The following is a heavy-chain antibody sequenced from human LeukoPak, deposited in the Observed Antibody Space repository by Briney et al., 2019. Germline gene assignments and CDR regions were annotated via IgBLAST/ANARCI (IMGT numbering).Heavy chain of an antibody. D-gene: IGHD3-10*01. CDR1: GYTFTGYY. CDR2: INPNSGGT. CDR3: ARGTLITMVRGVKFDP. V-gene: IGHV1-2*02. J-gene: IGHJ5*02. Sequence: GASVKVSCKASGYTFTGYYMHWVRQAPGQGLEWMGWINPNSGGTNYAQKFQGRVTMTRDTSISTAYMELSRLRSDDTAVYYCARGTLITMVRGVKFDPWGQGTLVTVSS.